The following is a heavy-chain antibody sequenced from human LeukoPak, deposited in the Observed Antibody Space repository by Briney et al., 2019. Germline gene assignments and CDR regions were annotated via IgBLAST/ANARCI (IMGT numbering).Heavy chain of an antibody. CDR2: ISGSGGST. CDR3: AKPGYSSSWTLLLFDY. Sequence: GGSLRLSCAASGFTFSSYAMSWVRQAPGKRLEWVSAISGSGGSTYYADSVKGRFTISRDNSKNTLYLQMNSLRAEDTAVYYCAKPGYSSSWTLLLFDYWGQGTLVTVSS. CDR1: GFTFSSYA. V-gene: IGHV3-23*01. D-gene: IGHD6-13*01. J-gene: IGHJ4*02.